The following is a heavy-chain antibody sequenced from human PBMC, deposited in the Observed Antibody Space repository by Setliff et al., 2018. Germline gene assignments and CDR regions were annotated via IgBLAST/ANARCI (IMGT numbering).Heavy chain of an antibody. CDR2: INPSSGAT. CDR3: ARALGATITHFDY. Sequence: GASVKVSCKASGYTFTGYYMYWVRQAPGQGLEWMGRINPSSGATIYAQKFQGRVTMTSGTSISTAYMELGRLRSDDTAVYFCARALGATITHFDYWGQGTLVTVSS. CDR1: GYTFTGYY. J-gene: IGHJ4*02. V-gene: IGHV1-2*06. D-gene: IGHD1-26*01.